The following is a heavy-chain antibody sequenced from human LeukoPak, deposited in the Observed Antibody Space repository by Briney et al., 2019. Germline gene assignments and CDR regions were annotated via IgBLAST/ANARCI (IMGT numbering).Heavy chain of an antibody. D-gene: IGHD2-8*01. J-gene: IGHJ4*02. Sequence: GGSLRLSCAASGFTFSSFAMTWVRQAPGKGLEWVGRIRNEANRYTTEYAASVQGRFTISRDDSKNSLYMQMNSLKTEDTAVYYCVRGTNALDYWGQGTLVTVSS. CDR2: IRNEANRYTT. CDR1: GFTFSSFA. V-gene: IGHV3-72*01. CDR3: VRGTNALDY.